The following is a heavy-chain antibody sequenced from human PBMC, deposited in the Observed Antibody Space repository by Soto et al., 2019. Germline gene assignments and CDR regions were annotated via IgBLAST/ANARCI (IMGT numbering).Heavy chain of an antibody. CDR3: ARALGRIVVVTAARPGAFDI. Sequence: PGGSLRLSCAASGFTFSSYAMHWVRQAPGKGLEWVAVISYDGSNKYYADSVKGRFTISRDNSKNTLYLQMNSLRAEDTAVYYCARALGRIVVVTAARPGAFDIWGQGTMVTVSS. D-gene: IGHD2-21*02. CDR1: GFTFSSYA. CDR2: ISYDGSNK. V-gene: IGHV3-30-3*01. J-gene: IGHJ3*02.